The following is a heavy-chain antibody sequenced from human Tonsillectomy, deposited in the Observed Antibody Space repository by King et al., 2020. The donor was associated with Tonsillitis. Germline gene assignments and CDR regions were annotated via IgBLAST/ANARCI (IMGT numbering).Heavy chain of an antibody. D-gene: IGHD4/OR15-4a*01. CDR2: ISSSSSTI. CDR3: ARGGGGGLWPLDY. CDR1: GFTFSSYS. Sequence: VQLVESGGGLVQPGGSLRLSCAASGFTFSSYSMNWVHQAPGKGLEWVSYISSSSSTIYYADSVKGRFTISRDNAKNSLYLQMNSLRAEDTAVYYCARGGGGGLWPLDYWGQGTLVTVSS. J-gene: IGHJ4*02. V-gene: IGHV3-48*04.